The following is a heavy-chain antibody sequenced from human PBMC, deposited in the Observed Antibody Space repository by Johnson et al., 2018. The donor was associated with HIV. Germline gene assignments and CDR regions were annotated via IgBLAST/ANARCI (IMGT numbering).Heavy chain of an antibody. V-gene: IGHV3-30*18. CDR1: EFTFSTYG. J-gene: IGHJ3*02. CDR3: AKRGSTRIGGAGAVDS. D-gene: IGHD3-22*01. Sequence: QVQLVESGGGVVQPGRSLRLSCAASEFTFSTYGMHWVRQAPGKGLEWVAVISYDGSDKDYADSVKGRFTISRDSSKNTLYLQMNSLGAEDTAVYYCAKRGSTRIGGAGAVDSWGQGTMVTVSP. CDR2: ISYDGSDK.